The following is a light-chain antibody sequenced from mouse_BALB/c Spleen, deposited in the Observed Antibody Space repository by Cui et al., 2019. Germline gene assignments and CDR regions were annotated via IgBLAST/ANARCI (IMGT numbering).Light chain of an antibody. J-gene: IGKJ2*01. CDR1: QTIGTW. V-gene: IGKV12-98*01. Sequence: DIQMTQSPASQSASLGESVTITCLASQTIGTWLAWYQQKPGKSPQLLIYAATSLADGVPSRFSGSGSGTKFSFKISSLQAEDFGSYYCQQLYSTPYTFGGGDQAGNKT. CDR3: QQLYSTPYT. CDR2: AAT.